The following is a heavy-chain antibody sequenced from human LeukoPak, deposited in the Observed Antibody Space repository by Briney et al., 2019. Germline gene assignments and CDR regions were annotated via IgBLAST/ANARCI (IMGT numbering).Heavy chain of an antibody. CDR2: TYYSGST. CDR1: GGSISSSSYY. Sequence: PSETLSLTCTVSGGSISSSSYYWGWIRQPPGKGLEWIGYTYYSGSTNYNPSLKSRVTISVDTSKNQFSLKLSSVTAADTAVYYCARGTRGSVSSWGRGTLVTVSS. D-gene: IGHD3-10*01. V-gene: IGHV4-61*05. J-gene: IGHJ2*01. CDR3: ARGTRGSVSS.